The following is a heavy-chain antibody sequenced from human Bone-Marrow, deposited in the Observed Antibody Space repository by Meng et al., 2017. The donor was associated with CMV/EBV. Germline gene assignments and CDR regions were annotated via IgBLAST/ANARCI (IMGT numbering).Heavy chain of an antibody. CDR3: ARPVVDYGMGV. Sequence: ASVNVSCKASGYTFTCYGISWVRQAPGQGLGWMGWISAYNGNTNYAQKLQGRVTMTTDTSTSTAYMALRSLRSDDTAVYYCARPVVDYGMGVWGQGTTVTVSS. CDR2: ISAYNGNT. CDR1: GYTFTCYG. J-gene: IGHJ6*02. D-gene: IGHD2-21*01. V-gene: IGHV1-18*01.